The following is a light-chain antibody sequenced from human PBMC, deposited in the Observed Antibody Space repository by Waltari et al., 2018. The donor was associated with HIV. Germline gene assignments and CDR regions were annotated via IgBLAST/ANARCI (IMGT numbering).Light chain of an antibody. V-gene: IGLV3-21*04. J-gene: IGLJ3*02. CDR1: NIVSKS. Sequence: SFVLTQPPSVSVAPGTTATISCGGWNIVSKSVHWYKQLPGQAPVLVVRFNSARPSGIPDRFSGANAGHTATLTITSGEAGDEADYYCQVWDSSNDHVVFGGGTELTVL. CDR3: QVWDSSNDHVV. CDR2: FNS.